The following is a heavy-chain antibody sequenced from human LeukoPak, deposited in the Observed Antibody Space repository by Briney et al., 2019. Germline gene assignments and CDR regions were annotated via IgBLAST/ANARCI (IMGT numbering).Heavy chain of an antibody. Sequence: SETLSLTCTVSGGSISSSSYYWGWIRQPPGKGLEWIGSIYYSGSTYYNPSLKSRVTISVDTSKNQFSLKLSSVTAADTAVYYCARHPGTEDYYFDYWGQGTLVTVSS. CDR3: ARHPGTEDYYFDY. D-gene: IGHD3/OR15-3a*01. CDR1: GGSISSSSYY. CDR2: IYYSGST. V-gene: IGHV4-39*01. J-gene: IGHJ4*02.